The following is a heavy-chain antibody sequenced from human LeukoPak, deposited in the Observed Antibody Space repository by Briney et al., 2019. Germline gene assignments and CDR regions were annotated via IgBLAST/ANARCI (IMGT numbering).Heavy chain of an antibody. J-gene: IGHJ4*02. Sequence: GASVKVSCKASGYTFTSYGISWVRQAPGQGLEWMGWISAYNGNTNYAQKLQGRVTMTRNTSISTAYMELSSLRSEDTAVYYCARGSDGVLWFGDQEVDYWGQGTLVTVSS. CDR3: ARGSDGVLWFGDQEVDY. CDR2: ISAYNGNT. CDR1: GYTFTSYG. D-gene: IGHD3-10*01. V-gene: IGHV1-18*01.